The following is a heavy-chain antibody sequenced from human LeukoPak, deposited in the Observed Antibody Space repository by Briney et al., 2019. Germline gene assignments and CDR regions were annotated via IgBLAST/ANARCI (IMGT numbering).Heavy chain of an antibody. Sequence: PGGSLRLSCAASGFTFSSYGMSWVRQAPGKGLEWVSGISVSGGSTYYADSVKGRFTISRDNAKNSLYLQMNSLRAEDTAVYYCARAKRWNYYYYMDVWGKGTTVTVSS. J-gene: IGHJ6*03. CDR2: ISVSGGST. D-gene: IGHD1-1*01. CDR3: ARAKRWNYYYYMDV. CDR1: GFTFSSYG. V-gene: IGHV3-23*01.